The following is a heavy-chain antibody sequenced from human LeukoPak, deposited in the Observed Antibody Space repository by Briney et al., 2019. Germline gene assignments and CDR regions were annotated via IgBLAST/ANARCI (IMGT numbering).Heavy chain of an antibody. D-gene: IGHD3-3*01. CDR1: GFTFSSYA. V-gene: IGHV3-23*01. CDR2: ISGSGGST. Sequence: PGGSLRLSCAASGFTFSSYAMSWVRQAPGKGVEWVSAISGSGGSTYYADSVKGRFTISRDNSKNTLYLQMNSLRAEDTAVYYCAKEAPYDFWSGYYTDYWGQGTLVTVSS. CDR3: AKEAPYDFWSGYYTDY. J-gene: IGHJ4*02.